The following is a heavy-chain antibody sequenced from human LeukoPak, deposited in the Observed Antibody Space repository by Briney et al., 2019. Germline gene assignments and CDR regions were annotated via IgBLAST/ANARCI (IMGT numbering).Heavy chain of an antibody. CDR1: GFTFGDYA. J-gene: IGHJ4*02. CDR2: ISWNSGSI. D-gene: IGHD5-18*01. Sequence: GGSLRLSCTASGFTFGDYAMHWVRQAPGKGLEWVSGISWNSGSIGYADSVKGRFTISRDNAKNSLYLQMNSLRAEDTALYYCAKVGEQLWFPYYFDYWGQGTLVTVSS. V-gene: IGHV3-9*01. CDR3: AKVGEQLWFPYYFDY.